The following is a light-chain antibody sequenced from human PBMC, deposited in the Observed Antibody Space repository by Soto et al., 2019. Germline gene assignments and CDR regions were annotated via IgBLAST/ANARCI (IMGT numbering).Light chain of an antibody. J-gene: IGLJ1*01. CDR1: SSNIGAGYD. CDR2: GNS. CDR3: QSYDSSLSGYV. Sequence: QSVLTQAPSVSGAPGQRVTISCTGSSSNIGAGYDVHWYQQLPGTAPKLLIYGNSNRPSGVPDRFSGSKSGPSASLAITGLPAEDEADYYCQSYDSSLSGYVFGTGTKVTAL. V-gene: IGLV1-40*01.